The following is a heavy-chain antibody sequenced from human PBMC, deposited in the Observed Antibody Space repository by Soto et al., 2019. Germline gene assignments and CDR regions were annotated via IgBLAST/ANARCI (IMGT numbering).Heavy chain of an antibody. D-gene: IGHD5-12*01. CDR3: ARVDGYSGYDGGGFDY. J-gene: IGHJ4*02. V-gene: IGHV4-4*02. Sequence: SETLSLTCAGSSGSISSSNWWSWVRQPPGKGLEWIGEIYHSGSTNYNPSLKSRVTISVDKSKNQFSLKLSSVTAADTAVYYCARVDGYSGYDGGGFDYWGQGTLVTVSS. CDR1: SGSISSSNW. CDR2: IYHSGST.